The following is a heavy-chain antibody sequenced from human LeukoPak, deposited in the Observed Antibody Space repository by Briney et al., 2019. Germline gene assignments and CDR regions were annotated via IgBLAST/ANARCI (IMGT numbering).Heavy chain of an antibody. CDR3: ATSRVGY. V-gene: IGHV3-15*01. J-gene: IGHJ4*02. Sequence: PGGSLRLSCVASGFTFSDAWMSWVRQAPGKGLEWIARIKTRSEGETTDYVTSVKGRFTIPRDDSENTLYLQMNSLKTEDTAVYYCATSRVGYWGQGTLVTVSS. D-gene: IGHD1-26*01. CDR1: GFTFSDAW. CDR2: IKTRSEGETT.